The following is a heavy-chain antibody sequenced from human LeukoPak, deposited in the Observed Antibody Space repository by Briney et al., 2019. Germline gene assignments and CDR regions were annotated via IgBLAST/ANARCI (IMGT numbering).Heavy chain of an antibody. V-gene: IGHV4-59*01. CDR1: GGSISSYY. CDR2: IYYSGST. D-gene: IGHD3-22*01. J-gene: IGHJ4*02. Sequence: SETLSLTCTVSGGSISSYYWSWIRQPPGKGLEWIGYIYYSGSTNYNPSLKSRVTISVDTSKNQFSLKLSSVTAADTAVYYCARSRSGYSDLDYWGQGTLVTVSS. CDR3: ARSRSGYSDLDY.